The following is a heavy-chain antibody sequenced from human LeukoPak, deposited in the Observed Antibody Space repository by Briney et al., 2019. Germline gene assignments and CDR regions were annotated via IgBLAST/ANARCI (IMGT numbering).Heavy chain of an antibody. V-gene: IGHV1-8*01. D-gene: IGHD7-27*01. J-gene: IGHJ4*02. CDR2: MSPNSGNT. CDR3: ARGPPNWGYDY. CDR1: GYSFSSYD. Sequence: ASVKVSCKASGYSFSSYDINWVRQATGQGPEWMGWMSPNSGNTGYAQKFQGRVTMTRSTSMSTAYMELSSLRSEDTAVYYCARGPPNWGYDYWGQGTLVTVSS.